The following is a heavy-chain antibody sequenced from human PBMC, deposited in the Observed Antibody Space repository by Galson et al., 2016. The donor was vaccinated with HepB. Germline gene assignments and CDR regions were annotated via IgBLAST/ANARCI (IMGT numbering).Heavy chain of an antibody. V-gene: IGHV4-4*02. Sequence: ETLSLTCAVSGGSIRGSNWWTWVRQPPGKGLEWIGEIYHSGSTNYNPSLKSRVTISVDRSKNQFSLKLTSVTAADTAVYYCARREGTTFFSYYGMDVWGQGTTVTVSS. CDR1: GGSIRGSNW. CDR2: IYHSGST. J-gene: IGHJ6*02. CDR3: ARREGTTFFSYYGMDV. D-gene: IGHD1-7*01.